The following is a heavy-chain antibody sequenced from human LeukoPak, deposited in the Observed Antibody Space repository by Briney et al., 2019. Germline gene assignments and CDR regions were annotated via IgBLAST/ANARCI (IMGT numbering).Heavy chain of an antibody. V-gene: IGHV3-23*01. J-gene: IGHJ6*02. D-gene: IGHD1-14*01. Sequence: RPGGSLRLSCAASGFTFSTYVMTWVRQAPGKGLEWVSAILGSGGGTYYTDSVKGRFTISRDNSKNTLYLQMNSLRAEDTAVYYCAATPRAYYYYHMDVWGQGTTVTVSS. CDR2: ILGSGGGT. CDR3: AATPRAYYYYHMDV. CDR1: GFTFSTYV.